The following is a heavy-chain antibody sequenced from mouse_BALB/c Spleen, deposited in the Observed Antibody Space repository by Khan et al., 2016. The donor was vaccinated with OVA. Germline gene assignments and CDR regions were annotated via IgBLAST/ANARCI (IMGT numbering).Heavy chain of an antibody. CDR3: ARIYGSDSDY. J-gene: IGHJ2*01. D-gene: IGHD1-1*01. Sequence: EVELVESGPELVKPGASVKISCKASGYSFTGYFMNWVMQSHGKSLEWIGRINPHIGETFYNPKFKGKATLTVDESSSTAHMELRSLASEDSAVYYCARIYGSDSDYWGQGTTLTVSS. V-gene: IGHV1-20*02. CDR2: INPHIGET. CDR1: GYSFTGYF.